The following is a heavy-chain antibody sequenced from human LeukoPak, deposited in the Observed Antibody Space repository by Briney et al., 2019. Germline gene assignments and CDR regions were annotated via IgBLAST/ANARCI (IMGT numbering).Heavy chain of an antibody. CDR3: ARDYGVTSYWYFDL. V-gene: IGHV4-31*03. Sequence: PSETLSLTCTVSGGSISSGGYYWSWIRQHPGKGLEWIGYIYYSGTTYYNPSLKSRVSISVDTSKNQFSLKLSSVTAADTAVYYCARDYGVTSYWYFDLWGRGTLVTVSS. CDR2: IYYSGTT. CDR1: GGSISSGGYY. J-gene: IGHJ2*01. D-gene: IGHD4-17*01.